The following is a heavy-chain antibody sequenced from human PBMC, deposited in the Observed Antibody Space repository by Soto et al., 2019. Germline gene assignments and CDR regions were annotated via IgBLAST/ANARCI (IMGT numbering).Heavy chain of an antibody. D-gene: IGHD3-9*01. J-gene: IGHJ6*03. CDR3: ARVVYDFLTGLENSYMDA. CDR1: GGSISSYY. V-gene: IGHV4-59*01. Sequence: PSETLSLTRTVSGGSISSYYWSWIRQPPGKGLEWIGYIYYSGSTNYNPSLKSRVTISVDTSKNQFSLKLSSVTAADTAVYYCARVVYDFLTGLENSYMDAWAKGTAVPVSS. CDR2: IYYSGST.